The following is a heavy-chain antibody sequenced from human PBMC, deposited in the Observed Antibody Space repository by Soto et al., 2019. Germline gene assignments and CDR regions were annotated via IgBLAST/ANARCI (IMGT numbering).Heavy chain of an antibody. J-gene: IGHJ4*02. V-gene: IGHV3-74*01. CDR2: ISSDGSYA. CDR3: ARAFDSLGPTAV. Sequence: EVQLVESGGGLVQPGGSLRLSCAASGFTFSHYWMYWVRQAPGKGLVCVSRISSDGSYASYADSVTGRFTISRDSAKSTQYLHMNSLRAEDSGVYYCARAFDSLGPTAVWGQGTMVTVSS. CDR1: GFTFSHYW. D-gene: IGHD3-9*01.